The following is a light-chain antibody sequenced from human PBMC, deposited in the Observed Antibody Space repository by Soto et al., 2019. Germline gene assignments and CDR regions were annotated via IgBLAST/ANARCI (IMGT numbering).Light chain of an antibody. V-gene: IGKV3-11*01. CDR2: DAS. Sequence: VVLTQSPATLSLSPGERATLSCRTSLSVSVYLDWYQQKPGQAPRLLISDASNRATGIPARFSGSGSGTDFTLTISSLEPEDFAVYYCHQRQYWPFSFGQGTRLEIK. J-gene: IGKJ5*01. CDR3: HQRQYWPFS. CDR1: LSVSVY.